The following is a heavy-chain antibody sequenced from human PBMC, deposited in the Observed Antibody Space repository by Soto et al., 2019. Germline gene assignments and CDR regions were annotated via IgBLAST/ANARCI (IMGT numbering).Heavy chain of an antibody. J-gene: IGHJ6*02. CDR1: GFTFSSYA. Sequence: PGGSLRLSCAASGFTFSSYAMSWVRQAPGKGLEWVSAISGSGGSTYYADSVKGRFTISRDNSKNTLYLQRNSLRAEDTAVYYCAKDGRTDSYFYYGMDVWGQGTTVTVSS. D-gene: IGHD2-21*02. CDR3: AKDGRTDSYFYYGMDV. V-gene: IGHV3-23*01. CDR2: ISGSGGST.